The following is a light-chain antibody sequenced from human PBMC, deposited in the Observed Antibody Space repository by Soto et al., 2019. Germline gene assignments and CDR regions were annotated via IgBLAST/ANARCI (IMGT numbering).Light chain of an antibody. CDR3: QQYNTWRSIT. V-gene: IGKV3-15*01. CDR1: QSVSSN. Sequence: EIVMTQSPATLSVSPWERATLSCRASQSVSSNYLAWYQQKPGLAPRLVIYDTSTRAAGIPARFSGSGSGTDFTLTISSLQSEDFAVYYCQQYNTWRSITFGQGTRLEIK. CDR2: DTS. J-gene: IGKJ5*01.